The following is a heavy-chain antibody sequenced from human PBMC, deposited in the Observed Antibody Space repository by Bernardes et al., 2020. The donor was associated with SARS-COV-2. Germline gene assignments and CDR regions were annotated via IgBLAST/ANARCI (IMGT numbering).Heavy chain of an antibody. Sequence: SEPLSLTCTVSGGFISSANYYWSWLRQPAGKGLEWIGRIYTSGMSKYNPALKGRVTMSIDTSKNQLSLKLNSVTAADTAVYYCARDTPDYSDPGNWGQGTLVNVSS. D-gene: IGHD4-4*01. J-gene: IGHJ4*02. CDR2: IYTSGMS. CDR3: ARDTPDYSDPGN. V-gene: IGHV4-61*02. CDR1: GGFISSANYY.